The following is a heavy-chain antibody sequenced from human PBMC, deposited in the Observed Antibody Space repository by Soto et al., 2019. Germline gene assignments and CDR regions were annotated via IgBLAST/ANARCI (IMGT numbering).Heavy chain of an antibody. J-gene: IGHJ6*02. CDR1: GGSFSGYY. Sequence: SETLSLTCAVYGGSFSGYYWSWIRQPPGKGLEWIGEINHSGSTNYNPSLKSRVTISVDTSKNQFSLKLSSVTAADTAVYYCARRLGYCSSTSCYAGGPTTDYYYGMDVWGQGTTVTVSS. D-gene: IGHD2-2*01. CDR3: ARRLGYCSSTSCYAGGPTTDYYYGMDV. V-gene: IGHV4-34*01. CDR2: INHSGST.